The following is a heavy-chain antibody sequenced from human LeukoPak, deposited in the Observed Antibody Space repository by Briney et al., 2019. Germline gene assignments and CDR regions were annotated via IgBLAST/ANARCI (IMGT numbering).Heavy chain of an antibody. CDR2: IKQDGSEK. CDR1: GITLSNYG. CDR3: AREGLWFGELLPYY. Sequence: PGGSLRLSCAVSGITLSNYGMSWVRQAPGKGLEWVANIKQDGSEKYYVDSVKGRFTISRDNTKNSLYLQMNSLRAEDTAVYYCAREGLWFGELLPYYWGQGTLVTVSS. D-gene: IGHD3-10*01. J-gene: IGHJ4*02. V-gene: IGHV3-7*01.